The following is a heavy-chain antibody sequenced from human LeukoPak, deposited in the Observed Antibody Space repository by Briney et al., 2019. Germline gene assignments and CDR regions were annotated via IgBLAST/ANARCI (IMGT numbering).Heavy chain of an antibody. J-gene: IGHJ4*02. CDR2: ISGSGGST. CDR3: AKDRALSGYRGY. V-gene: IGHV3-23*01. Sequence: GGSLRLSCAASGFTFSSYAMSWVRQAPGKGLEWASAISGSGGSTYYADSVKGRFTISRDNSKNTLYLQMNSLRAEDTAVYYCAKDRALSGYRGYWGQGTLVTVSS. D-gene: IGHD3-22*01. CDR1: GFTFSSYA.